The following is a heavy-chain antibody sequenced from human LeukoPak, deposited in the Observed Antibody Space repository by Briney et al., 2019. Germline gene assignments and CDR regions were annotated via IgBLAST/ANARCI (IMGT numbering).Heavy chain of an antibody. CDR3: ASLTANFDY. CDR1: GGSFSGYY. Sequence: SETLSLTCAVYGGSFSGYYWSWIRQPPGKGLEWIGEINHSGSTNYNPSLKSRVAISVDTSKHQFSLKLSSVTAADTAVYYCASLTANFDYWGQGTLVTVSS. J-gene: IGHJ4*02. D-gene: IGHD2-21*02. V-gene: IGHV4-34*01. CDR2: INHSGST.